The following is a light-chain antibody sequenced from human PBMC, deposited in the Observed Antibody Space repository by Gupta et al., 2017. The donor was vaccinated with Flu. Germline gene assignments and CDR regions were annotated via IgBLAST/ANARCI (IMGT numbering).Light chain of an antibody. Sequence: QTVVTQEPSLTVSPGGTVTLTCASSTGAVPSGFYPNWFQPKPGQPPRALSFTTDNRHSWTPARCSGSLLGGKAALKLSGAQPEDEADYYCRLMSGGAWVFGGGTKLTVL. V-gene: IGLV7-43*01. CDR1: TGAVPSGFY. CDR3: RLMSGGAWV. CDR2: TTD. J-gene: IGLJ3*02.